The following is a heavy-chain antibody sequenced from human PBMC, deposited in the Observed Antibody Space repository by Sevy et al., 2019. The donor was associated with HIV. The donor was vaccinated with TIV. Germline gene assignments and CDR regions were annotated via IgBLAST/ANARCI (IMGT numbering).Heavy chain of an antibody. V-gene: IGHV3-49*04. CDR3: ARHAREAWRGSGVYYNVTDGFDP. CDR2: IITKNHGGTP. CDR1: GFNIADYY. D-gene: IGHD3-10*01. J-gene: IGHJ5*02. Sequence: GGSLRLSCTGSGFNIADYYMTWVRQAPGKGLDWVGFIITKNHGGTPEYGASVKGRFTISRDDSKTTIYLQMHSLKTEDTGIYYCARHAREAWRGSGVYYNVTDGFDPWGQGTLVTV.